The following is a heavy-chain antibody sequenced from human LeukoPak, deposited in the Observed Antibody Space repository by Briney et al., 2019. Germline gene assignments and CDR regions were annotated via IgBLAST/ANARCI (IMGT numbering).Heavy chain of an antibody. V-gene: IGHV3-9*01. D-gene: IGHD3-22*01. CDR1: GFTFDDYG. CDR3: TKDISPHYYDSSGYYQS. Sequence: GGSLRLSCVTSGFTFDDYGMHWVRQTPGKGLEWVSGISWNSDMIGFADSVKGRFTISRDNAKNSLYLQMNSLRPEDTALYYCTKDISPHYYDSSGYYQSWGQGTLVTVSS. CDR2: ISWNSDMI. J-gene: IGHJ4*02.